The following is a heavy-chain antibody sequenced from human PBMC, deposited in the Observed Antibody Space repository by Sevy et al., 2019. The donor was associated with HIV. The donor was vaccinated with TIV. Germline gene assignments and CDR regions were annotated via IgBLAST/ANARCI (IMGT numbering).Heavy chain of an antibody. V-gene: IGHV3-23*01. CDR1: GFTFSSYA. CDR3: ARGPLRYCSSTSCYEGDYYYYGMDV. J-gene: IGHJ6*02. CDR2: ISGSGGST. Sequence: GGSLRLSCAASGFTFSSYAMSWVRQAPGKGLEWVSAISGSGGSTYYADSVKGRFTISRDNSKKTLYLQVNSLRAEDTAVYYCARGPLRYCSSTSCYEGDYYYYGMDVWGQGTTVTVSS. D-gene: IGHD2-2*01.